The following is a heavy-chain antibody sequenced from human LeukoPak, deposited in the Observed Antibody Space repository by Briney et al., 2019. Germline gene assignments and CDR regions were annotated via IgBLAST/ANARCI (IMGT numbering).Heavy chain of an antibody. Sequence: PGRSLRLSCAASGFTFSSYAMHWVRQAPGKGLEWVAVIWYDGSNKYYADSVKGRFTISRDNSKNTLYLQMNSLRAEDTAVYYCARVLGSRGYYMDVWGKGTTVTVSS. CDR3: ARVLGSRGYYMDV. CDR2: IWYDGSNK. J-gene: IGHJ6*03. CDR1: GFTFSSYA. V-gene: IGHV3-33*08. D-gene: IGHD2/OR15-2a*01.